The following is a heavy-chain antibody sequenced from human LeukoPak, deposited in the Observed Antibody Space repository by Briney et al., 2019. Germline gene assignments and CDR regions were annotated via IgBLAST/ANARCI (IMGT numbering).Heavy chain of an antibody. V-gene: IGHV4-30-4*08. J-gene: IGHJ6*03. CDR2: IYYGGSA. Sequence: SETLSLTCSVTGGSISSGDYYWTWIRQPPGKGLEWIAYIYYGGSAEYNLSLQSRATISVDTSKNQFFLKLRSVSAADTAVYYCARRQYHYGSGSMDVWGKGTMVTISS. CDR3: ARRQYHYGSGSMDV. D-gene: IGHD3-10*01. CDR1: GGSISSGDYY.